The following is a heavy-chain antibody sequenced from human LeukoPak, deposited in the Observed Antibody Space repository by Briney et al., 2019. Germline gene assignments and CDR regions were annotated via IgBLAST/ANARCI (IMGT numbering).Heavy chain of an antibody. D-gene: IGHD3-10*01. J-gene: IGHJ4*02. CDR1: GFTFSNYW. CDR3: ARTIGYGSGNDQTGG. CDR2: IKGDGSEK. Sequence: GGSLRLSCAASGFTFSNYWMSWARQAPGKGPEWVANIKGDGSEKYYLDSVKGRFTISRDNAKNSLCLQMHSLRVEDTAVYYCARTIGYGSGNDQTGGWGQGTLVTVSS. V-gene: IGHV3-7*01.